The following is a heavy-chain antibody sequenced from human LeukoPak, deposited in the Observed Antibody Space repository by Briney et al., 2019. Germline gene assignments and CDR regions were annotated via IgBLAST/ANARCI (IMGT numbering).Heavy chain of an antibody. CDR2: ISYDGNNK. CDR1: GFTFSSYG. CDR3: AKERGSYYDFWSGYSDY. D-gene: IGHD3-3*01. Sequence: GRSLRLSCAATGFTFSSYGMHWVRQAPGKGLEWVAVISYDGNNKYYADSVKGRFTISRDNSKSTLYLQMNSLRAEDTAVYYRAKERGSYYDFWSGYSDYWGQGTLVTVSS. V-gene: IGHV3-30*18. J-gene: IGHJ4*02.